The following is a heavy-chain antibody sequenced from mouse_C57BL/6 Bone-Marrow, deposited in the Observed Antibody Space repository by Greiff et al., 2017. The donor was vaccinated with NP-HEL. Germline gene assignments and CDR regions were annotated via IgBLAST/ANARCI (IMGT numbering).Heavy chain of an antibody. V-gene: IGHV5-4*01. Sequence: EVQLVESGGGLVKPGGSLKLSCAASGFTFSSYAMSWVRQTPEKRLEWVATISDGGSYTYYPDNVKGRCTIARDNAKNNLYLQMSHLKSEDTAMYYCGREDTTVLAIGYWGQGTTLTVSS. CDR2: ISDGGSYT. CDR1: GFTFSSYA. D-gene: IGHD1-1*01. CDR3: GREDTTVLAIGY. J-gene: IGHJ2*01.